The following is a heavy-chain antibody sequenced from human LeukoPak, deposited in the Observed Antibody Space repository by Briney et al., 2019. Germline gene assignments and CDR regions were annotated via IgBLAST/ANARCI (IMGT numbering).Heavy chain of an antibody. Sequence: GGSLRLSCAASGFTFSSYWMHWVRQAPGKGLVWVSRIKSNGSNTNYADSVKGRFTISRDNAKNTLYLQMNSLRAEDTAVYYCARAILTPGGATVTRYFDYWGQGTLVTVSS. CDR3: ARAILTPGGATVTRYFDY. CDR1: GFTFSSYW. CDR2: IKSNGSNT. D-gene: IGHD4-17*01. J-gene: IGHJ4*02. V-gene: IGHV3-74*01.